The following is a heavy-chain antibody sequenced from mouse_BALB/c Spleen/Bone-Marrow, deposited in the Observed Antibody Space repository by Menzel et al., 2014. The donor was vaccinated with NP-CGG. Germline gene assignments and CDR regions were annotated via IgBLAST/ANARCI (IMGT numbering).Heavy chain of an antibody. CDR2: IDPANGNT. J-gene: IGHJ3*01. V-gene: IGHV14-3*02. Sequence: VQLQQSGAELVKPGASVKLSCTASGFNIKDTYMHWVRQRPEQGLEWIGRIDPANGNTKYDPKFQGKATITADTSSNTAYLQLSSLTSEDTAVYYSASYFYGRSYFTNWGQGTLVTVSA. CDR1: GFNIKDTY. D-gene: IGHD1-1*01. CDR3: ASYFYGRSYFTN.